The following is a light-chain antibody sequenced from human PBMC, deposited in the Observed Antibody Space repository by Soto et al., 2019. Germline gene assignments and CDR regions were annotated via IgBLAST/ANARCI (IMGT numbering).Light chain of an antibody. V-gene: IGKV3-15*01. Sequence: DIVMTQSPATLSVSPGERATLSCRASQSVSSKLAWYQQKPGQAPRLLIYGASTRATGIPARFSGSRSGTEFTLTISSLQSEDCAVYYCQQYNNWPYTFGQGTKLEIK. J-gene: IGKJ2*01. CDR1: QSVSSK. CDR2: GAS. CDR3: QQYNNWPYT.